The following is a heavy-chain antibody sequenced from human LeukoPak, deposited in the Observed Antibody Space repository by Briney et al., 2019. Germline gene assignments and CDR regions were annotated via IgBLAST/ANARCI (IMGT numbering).Heavy chain of an antibody. CDR2: IYSGGST. CDR3: ARDLGIAVAEYYFDY. J-gene: IGHJ4*02. Sequence: GGSLRLSCAASGFTVSSNYMSWVRQAPGKGLEWVSVIYSGGSTYYADSVKGRFTISRDNSKNTLYLQMNSLRAEDTAVYYCARDLGIAVAEYYFDYWGQGTLVTVSS. V-gene: IGHV3-53*05. CDR1: GFTVSSNY. D-gene: IGHD6-19*01.